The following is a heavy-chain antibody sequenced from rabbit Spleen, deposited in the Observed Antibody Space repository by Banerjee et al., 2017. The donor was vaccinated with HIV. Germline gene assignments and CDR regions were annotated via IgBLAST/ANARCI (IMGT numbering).Heavy chain of an antibody. CDR1: GFPFSNKAV. CDR2: IYGGSPGST. Sequence: QEQLEESGGGLVKPEGSLTLTCKASGFPFSNKAVMCWVRQAPGKGLEWIACIYGGSPGSTAYASWAKGRFTISKTSSTTVPLQVTSLTAADTATYFCARGSATMTMVITGYYLGLWGPGTLVTVS. V-gene: IGHV1S45*01. D-gene: IGHD2-1*01. J-gene: IGHJ4*01. CDR3: ARGSATMTMVITGYYLGL.